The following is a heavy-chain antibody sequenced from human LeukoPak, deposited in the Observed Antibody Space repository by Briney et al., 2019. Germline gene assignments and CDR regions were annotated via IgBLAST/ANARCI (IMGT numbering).Heavy chain of an antibody. CDR1: GFTFSNYD. D-gene: IGHD3-16*02. CDR2: ISGSGGST. V-gene: IGHV3-23*01. CDR3: AKDIQLST. J-gene: IGHJ3*01. Sequence: GGSLRLACAASGFTFSNYDMSWVRQAPGKGLEWVSAISGSGGSTFYRDSVKGRFTIFRDSSKNALHLQMNSLRVEDTAMYFCAKDIQLSTWGRGTMVTVSS.